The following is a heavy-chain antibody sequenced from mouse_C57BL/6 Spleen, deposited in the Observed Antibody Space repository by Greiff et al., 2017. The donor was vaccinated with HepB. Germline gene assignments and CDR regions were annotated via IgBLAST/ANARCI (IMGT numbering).Heavy chain of an antibody. CDR1: GYTFTSYW. CDR3: ARLNRQLRPSYAMDY. Sequence: QVQLQQSGAELVKPGASVKLSCKASGYTFTSYWMQWVKQRPGQGLEWIGEIDPSDSYTNYNQKFKGKATLTVDTSSSTAYMQLSSLTSEDSAVYYCARLNRQLRPSYAMDYWGQGTSVTVSS. CDR2: IDPSDSYT. V-gene: IGHV1-50*01. J-gene: IGHJ4*01. D-gene: IGHD3-2*02.